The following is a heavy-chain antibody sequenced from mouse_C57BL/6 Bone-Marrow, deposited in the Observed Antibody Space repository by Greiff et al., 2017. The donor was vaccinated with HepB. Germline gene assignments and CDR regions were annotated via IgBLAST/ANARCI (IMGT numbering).Heavy chain of an antibody. D-gene: IGHD2-2*01. CDR3: ARATMVTWVWYFDV. J-gene: IGHJ1*03. CDR2: IDPSDSYT. Sequence: QVQLQQPGAELVKPGASVKLSCKASGYTFTSYWMQWVNQRPGQGLEWIGEIDPSDSYTNYNQKFKGKATLTVDTSSSTAYMQLSSLTSEDSAVYYCARATMVTWVWYFDVWGTGTTVTVSS. V-gene: IGHV1-50*01. CDR1: GYTFTSYW.